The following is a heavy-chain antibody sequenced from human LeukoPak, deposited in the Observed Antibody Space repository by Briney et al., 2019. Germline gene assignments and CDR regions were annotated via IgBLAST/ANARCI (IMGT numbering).Heavy chain of an antibody. CDR2: FDPEDGET. V-gene: IGHV1-24*01. Sequence: ASVKVSCKVSGYTLTELSMHWVRQAPGKGLEWMGGFDPEDGETIYAQKFQGRVTMTEDTSTDTAYMELSRLRSDDTAVYYCASGYYDSSGYWSWGQGTLVTVSS. J-gene: IGHJ4*02. CDR1: GYTLTELS. CDR3: ASGYYDSSGYWS. D-gene: IGHD3-22*01.